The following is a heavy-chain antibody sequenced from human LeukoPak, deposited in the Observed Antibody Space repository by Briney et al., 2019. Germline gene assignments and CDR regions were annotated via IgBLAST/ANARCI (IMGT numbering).Heavy chain of an antibody. CDR1: GFTFSTYW. CDR3: AKGRPPYNVAAAEY. Sequence: GGSLRLSCAASGFTFSTYWMSWVRQAPGKGLEWVANIKHDGSEKYYVDSVKGRFTISRDNAKNSLYLQMNSLRAEDTAVYYCAKGRPPYNVAAAEYWGQGNLVTVSS. V-gene: IGHV3-7*03. D-gene: IGHD3-10*02. J-gene: IGHJ4*02. CDR2: IKHDGSEK.